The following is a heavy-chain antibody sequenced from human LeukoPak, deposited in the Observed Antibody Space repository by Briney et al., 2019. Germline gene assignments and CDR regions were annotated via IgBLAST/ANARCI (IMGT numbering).Heavy chain of an antibody. Sequence: GGSLRLSCAASGFTFSSYWMHWVRQTPGKGLVWVSRINSDGSSTSYADSVKGRFTISRDDAKNTLYLQMNSLRAEDTAVYYCARVTYYYDSSGHYYFDYWGQGTLVTVSS. V-gene: IGHV3-74*01. D-gene: IGHD3-22*01. CDR2: INSDGSST. J-gene: IGHJ4*02. CDR1: GFTFSSYW. CDR3: ARVTYYYDSSGHYYFDY.